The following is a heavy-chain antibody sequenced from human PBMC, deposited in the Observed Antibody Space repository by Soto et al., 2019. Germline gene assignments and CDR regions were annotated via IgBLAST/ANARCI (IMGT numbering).Heavy chain of an antibody. Sequence: PGGSLRLSYAASGFNFSSFEMTWVRQAPGKGLEWVSYITSGVSTTYYADSVKGRFTISRDNAKNSLFLQMNNLRAEDTAVYYCASLGRHGWGQGTTVTVSS. CDR1: GFNFSSFE. D-gene: IGHD3-16*01. J-gene: IGHJ6*02. CDR2: ITSGVSTT. CDR3: ASLGRHG. V-gene: IGHV3-48*03.